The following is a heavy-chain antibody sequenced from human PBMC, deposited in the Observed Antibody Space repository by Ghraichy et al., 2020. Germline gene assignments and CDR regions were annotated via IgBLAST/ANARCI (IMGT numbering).Heavy chain of an antibody. Sequence: GGSLRLSCAASGFIFSTYTMHWVRQAPGNGLEWVAVISYHGSTKYYADSVKDRFTISRDNSKNTLYLQMNSLRAEDTAVYYCARDPIEGYPDYFDYWGQGTLVTGSS. CDR2: ISYHGSTK. D-gene: IGHD2-15*01. CDR1: GFIFSTYT. V-gene: IGHV3-30*01. J-gene: IGHJ4*02. CDR3: ARDPIEGYPDYFDY.